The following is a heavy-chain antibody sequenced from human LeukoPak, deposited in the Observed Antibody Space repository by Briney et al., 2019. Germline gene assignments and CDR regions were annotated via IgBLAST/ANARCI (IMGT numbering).Heavy chain of an antibody. CDR3: AKRRITMVRGVIGVPYGMDV. CDR1: GGTFSSYA. CDR2: ISGSGGST. V-gene: IGHV3-23*01. J-gene: IGHJ6*02. Sequence: SCKASGGTFSSYAMSWVRQAPGKGLEWVSAISGSGGSTYYADSVKGRFTISRDNSKNTLYLQMNSLRAEDTAVYYCAKRRITMVRGVIGVPYGMDVWGQGTTVTVSS. D-gene: IGHD3-10*01.